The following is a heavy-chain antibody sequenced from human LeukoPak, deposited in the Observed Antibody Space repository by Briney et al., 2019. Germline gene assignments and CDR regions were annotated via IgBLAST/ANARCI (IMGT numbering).Heavy chain of an antibody. V-gene: IGHV4-4*02. CDR1: GSSICSSNW. CDR3: ARQPDYYDSSASDASDI. CDR2: IYHSGST. D-gene: IGHD3-22*01. J-gene: IGHJ3*02. Sequence: PSGTLSLTCAVSGSSICSSNWWNWVRQPPGKGLEWIGEIYHSGSTNYNPSLKSRVTISVDKSKNQFSLKLSSVTAADTAVYYCARQPDYYDSSASDASDIWGQGTMVTVSS.